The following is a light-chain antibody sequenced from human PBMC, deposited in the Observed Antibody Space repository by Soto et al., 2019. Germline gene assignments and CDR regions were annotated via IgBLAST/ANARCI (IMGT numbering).Light chain of an antibody. Sequence: QSVLTQPPSVSAAPGQKVTISCSGSSSNIGKNYVSWYQQLPGTAPKLLIYENNKRPSGIPDRFSGSKSGTSATLGITGLQTGDEADYYCGTWDSSLSSVVFGGGTQLTVL. CDR2: ENN. J-gene: IGLJ7*01. CDR1: SSNIGKNY. V-gene: IGLV1-51*01. CDR3: GTWDSSLSSVV.